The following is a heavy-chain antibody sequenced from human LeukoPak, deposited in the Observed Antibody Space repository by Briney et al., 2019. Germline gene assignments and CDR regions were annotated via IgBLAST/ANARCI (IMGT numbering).Heavy chain of an antibody. CDR3: ARVRTGIAAAGDFDY. D-gene: IGHD6-13*01. V-gene: IGHV4-4*07. CDR2: IYTSGST. J-gene: IGHJ4*02. CDR1: GGSISSYY. Sequence: SETLSLTCTVSGGSISSYYWSWIRQPAGKGLEWIGRIYTSGSTNYNPSLKSRVTISVDRSKNQFSLKLSSVTAADTAVYYCARVRTGIAAAGDFDYWGQGTLVTVSS.